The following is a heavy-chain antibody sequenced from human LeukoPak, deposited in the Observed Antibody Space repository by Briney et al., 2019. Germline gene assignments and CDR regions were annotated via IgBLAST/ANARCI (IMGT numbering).Heavy chain of an antibody. V-gene: IGHV3-23*01. J-gene: IGHJ1*01. CDR3: AKVEAARPIPQYFQH. Sequence: GGSLRLFCTASNFTFSNFDMIRLPQSPGKGRECVSAISGSGCNKYYADSVKGRFTIARDNSKNTLYLQMNSLRTEDTAVYYCAKVEAARPIPQYFQHWGQGTLVTVSS. CDR1: NFTFSNFD. D-gene: IGHD6-6*01. CDR2: ISGSGCNK.